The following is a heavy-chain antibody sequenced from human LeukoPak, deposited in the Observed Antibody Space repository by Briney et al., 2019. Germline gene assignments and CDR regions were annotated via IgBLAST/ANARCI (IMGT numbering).Heavy chain of an antibody. D-gene: IGHD3-10*01. CDR2: IVVGSGNT. Sequence: SVKVSCKASGFTFTSSAMQWVRQARGQRLEWIGWIVVGSGNTNYAQKFQERVTITRDMSTSTAYMELSSLRSEDTAVYYCAKPRDYYGPFAYWGQGTLVTVSS. J-gene: IGHJ4*02. V-gene: IGHV1-58*02. CDR1: GFTFTSSA. CDR3: AKPRDYYGPFAY.